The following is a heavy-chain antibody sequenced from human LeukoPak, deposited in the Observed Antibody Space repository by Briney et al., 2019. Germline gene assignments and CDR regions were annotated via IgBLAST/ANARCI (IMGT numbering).Heavy chain of an antibody. CDR2: ISYDGSNK. CDR1: GFTFSSYG. Sequence: GRSLRLSCAASGFTFSSYGMHWVRQAPGKGLEWVAVISYDGSNKYYADSVKGRFTISRDNSKNTLYLQMNSLRAEDTAVYYCAKVPYYDILTGYYRHVDYWGQGTLVTVSS. D-gene: IGHD3-9*01. CDR3: AKVPYYDILTGYYRHVDY. J-gene: IGHJ4*02. V-gene: IGHV3-30*18.